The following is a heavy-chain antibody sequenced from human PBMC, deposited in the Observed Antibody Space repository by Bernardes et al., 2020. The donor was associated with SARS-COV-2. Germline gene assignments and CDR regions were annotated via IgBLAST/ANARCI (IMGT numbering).Heavy chain of an antibody. CDR2: FDAEDGAT. Sequence: ASMKDCCKVSGYTLTALSMPWVRQAPGQGLEWMGGFDAEDGATIYAQKFQGRVTMTEDTSTDTAYMELSSLRSEDTAVYYCATGPAYCGGDCWWFDPCGQGTLVTVSS. V-gene: IGHV1-24*01. CDR1: GYTLTALS. D-gene: IGHD2-21*02. CDR3: ATGPAYCGGDCWWFDP. J-gene: IGHJ5*02.